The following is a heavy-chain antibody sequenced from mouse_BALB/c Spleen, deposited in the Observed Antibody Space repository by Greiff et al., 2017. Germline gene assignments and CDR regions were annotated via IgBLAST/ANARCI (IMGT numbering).Heavy chain of an antibody. J-gene: IGHJ3*01. D-gene: IGHD1-3*01. CDR3: ARGKSGTWFAY. CDR1: GYSITSDYA. CDR2: ISYSGST. V-gene: IGHV3-2*02. Sequence: DVQLQESGPGLVKPSQSLSLTCTVTGYSITSDYAWNWIRQFPGNKLEWMGYISYSGSTSYNPSLKSRISITRDTSKNQFFLQLNSVTTEDTATYYCARGKSGTWFAYWGQGTLVTVSA.